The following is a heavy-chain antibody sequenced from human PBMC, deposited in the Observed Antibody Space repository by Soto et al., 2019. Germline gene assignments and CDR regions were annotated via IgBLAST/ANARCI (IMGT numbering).Heavy chain of an antibody. Sequence: SETLSLTCTVSGGSISSYYWSWIRQPPGKGLEWIGYIYYSGSTNYNPSLKSRVTISVDTSKNQFSLKLSSVTAADTAVYYCATSLRYFDWAVFDYWGQGTLVTVSS. J-gene: IGHJ4*02. V-gene: IGHV4-59*08. CDR3: ATSLRYFDWAVFDY. CDR1: GGSISSYY. CDR2: IYYSGST. D-gene: IGHD3-9*01.